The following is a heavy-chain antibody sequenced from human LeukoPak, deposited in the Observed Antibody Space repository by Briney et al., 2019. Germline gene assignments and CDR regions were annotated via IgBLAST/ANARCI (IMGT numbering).Heavy chain of an antibody. CDR1: GGSISSGDYF. Sequence: SQTLSLTCNVSGGSISSGDYFWSWIRQPPGKGLEWIGYIYYSGSAYYSPSLRSRFTISVDTSENLFSLKVSSVAATDTAVYYCARAEVTAGTKYFDLWGRGTLVTVSS. V-gene: IGHV4-30-4*01. CDR2: IYYSGSA. CDR3: ARAEVTAGTKYFDL. J-gene: IGHJ2*01. D-gene: IGHD6-19*01.